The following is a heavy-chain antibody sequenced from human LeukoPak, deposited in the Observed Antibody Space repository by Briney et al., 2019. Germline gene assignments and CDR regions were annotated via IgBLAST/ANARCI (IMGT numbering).Heavy chain of an antibody. V-gene: IGHV3-23*01. CDR2: ISAGGGDS. J-gene: IGHJ4*02. Sequence: GGSLRLSCAASGFTFSSYVMSWVRQAPGKGLEWVSAISAGGGDSNSADSVKGRFTISRDNSKDTLYLQMNSLRAEDTAVYYCARGGRDMDYWGQGTLVTVSS. D-gene: IGHD5-24*01. CDR1: GFTFSSYV. CDR3: ARGGRDMDY.